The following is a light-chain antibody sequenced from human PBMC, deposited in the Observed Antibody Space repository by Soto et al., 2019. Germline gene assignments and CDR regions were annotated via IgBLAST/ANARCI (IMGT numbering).Light chain of an antibody. J-gene: IGKJ1*01. CDR1: QSISSW. CDR3: QQYNSYWT. V-gene: IGKV1-5*03. Sequence: IQMTRSPSTLSASVSYRVTITCRASQSISSWLAWYQQKPGKAPKLLIYKASSLESGVPSRFRGSGSGTEFTLTISSLQPDDFATYYCQQYNSYWTFGQGTKVDIK. CDR2: KAS.